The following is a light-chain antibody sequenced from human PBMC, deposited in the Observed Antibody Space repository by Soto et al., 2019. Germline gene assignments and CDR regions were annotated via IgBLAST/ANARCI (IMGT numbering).Light chain of an antibody. J-gene: IGLJ2*01. CDR2: GNS. CDR3: QSYDSSLSAHVV. V-gene: IGLV1-40*01. Sequence: QTVVTQPPSMSGAPGQRVTISCTGSSSNIGAGYDVHWYQQLPGTAPKLLIYGNSNRPSGVPDRFSGSKSGTSASLAITGLQAEDEADYYCQSYDSSLSAHVVFGGGTKLTVL. CDR1: SSNIGAGYD.